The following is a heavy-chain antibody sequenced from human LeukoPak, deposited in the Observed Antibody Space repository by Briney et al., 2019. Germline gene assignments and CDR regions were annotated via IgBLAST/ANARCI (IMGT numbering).Heavy chain of an antibody. CDR1: GYTFTSYG. CDR2: ISAYNSNT. J-gene: IGHJ6*03. V-gene: IGHV1-18*01. CDR3: AKVEDYYYYYYMDV. Sequence: ASVKVSCKASGYTFTSYGISWVRQAPGQGLEWMGWISAYNSNTNYAQKLQGRVTLTTDTSTSTAYMELRSLRSDDTAVYYCAKVEDYYYYYYMDVWGKGTTVTVSS. D-gene: IGHD2-15*01.